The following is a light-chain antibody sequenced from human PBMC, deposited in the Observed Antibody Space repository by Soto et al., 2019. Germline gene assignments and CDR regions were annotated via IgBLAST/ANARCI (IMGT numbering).Light chain of an antibody. V-gene: IGKV1-39*01. CDR1: QSIGIY. J-gene: IGKJ2*01. CDR2: AAS. Sequence: DIQMTQSPSSLSASIGDRVTISCRASQSIGIYLNWYQQKPGKAPRVLIYAASTLQSGVSSRFSGSGSGTDFTLTIRSLQPEDFATYFCQQSYDTPPYTFGQGTKLEV. CDR3: QQSYDTPPYT.